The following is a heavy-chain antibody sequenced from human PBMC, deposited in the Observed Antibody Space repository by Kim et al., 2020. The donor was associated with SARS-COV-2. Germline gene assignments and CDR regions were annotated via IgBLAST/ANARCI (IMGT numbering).Heavy chain of an antibody. J-gene: IGHJ6*02. V-gene: IGHV3-23*03. CDR3: AKGLQLWADYYYYGMDV. D-gene: IGHD5-18*01. Sequence: GGSLRLFCAASGFTFSSYAMSWVRQAPGKGLEWVSVIYSGGSSTYYADSVKGRFTISRDNSKNTLYLQMNSLRAEDTAVYYCAKGLQLWADYYYYGMDVWGQGTTVTVSS. CDR2: IYSGGSST. CDR1: GFTFSSYA.